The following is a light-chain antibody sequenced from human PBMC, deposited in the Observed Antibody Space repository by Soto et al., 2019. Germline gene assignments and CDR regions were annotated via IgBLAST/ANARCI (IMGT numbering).Light chain of an antibody. CDR2: GAS. J-gene: IGKJ2*01. Sequence: EIVLTQSPGTLSLSPGGRATLSCRASQSVSSSHLAWYQQKPGQAPRLLIYGASSRATGIPDRFSGSGSGTDFTLTISRLEPEDFVLYYCQQYGTSPRTFGQGTKLEIK. CDR1: QSVSSSH. CDR3: QQYGTSPRT. V-gene: IGKV3-20*01.